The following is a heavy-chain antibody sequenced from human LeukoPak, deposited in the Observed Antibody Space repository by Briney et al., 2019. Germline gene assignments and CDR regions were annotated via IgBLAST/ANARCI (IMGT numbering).Heavy chain of an antibody. CDR2: IYYGGST. D-gene: IGHD3-10*01. Sequence: PSETLSLTCTVSGGSISSYYWSWIRQPPGKGLEWIGYIYYGGSTYSNPSLKGRVTISADTSKNQFSLKVTSVTAADTAVYYCARSSVSGTYSGGYWGQETLVTVSS. V-gene: IGHV4-59*08. CDR1: GGSISSYY. J-gene: IGHJ4*02. CDR3: ARSSVSGTYSGGY.